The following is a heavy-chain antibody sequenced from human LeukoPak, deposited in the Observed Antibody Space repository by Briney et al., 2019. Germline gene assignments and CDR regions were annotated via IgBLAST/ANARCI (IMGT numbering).Heavy chain of an antibody. D-gene: IGHD2-15*01. J-gene: IGHJ6*02. CDR3: ARGRGVVPPLGYYYGMDV. CDR1: GGSFSGYY. CDR2: INHSGST. Sequence: KASETLFLTCAVYGGSFSGYYWSWIRQPPGKGLEWIGEINHSGSTNYNPSLKSRVTISVDTSKNQFSLKLSSVTAADTAVYYCARGRGVVPPLGYYYGMDVWGQGATVTVSS. V-gene: IGHV4-34*01.